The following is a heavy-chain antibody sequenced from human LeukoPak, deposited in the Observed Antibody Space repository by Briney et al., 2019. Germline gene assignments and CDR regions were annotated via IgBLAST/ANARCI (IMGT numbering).Heavy chain of an antibody. D-gene: IGHD6-19*01. CDR3: AREGQWLGGMDF. J-gene: IGHJ4*02. V-gene: IGHV4-4*07. CDR1: RGSIQSHF. Sequence: PSETLSLTCTVSRGSIQSHFWSWVRQPAGKGLEWIGRVFDSGNTDYNPSLNGRVTLSVDTSKNEFSLTLTSVTAADTAVYYCAREGQWLGGMDFWGPGILVTVSS. CDR2: VFDSGNT.